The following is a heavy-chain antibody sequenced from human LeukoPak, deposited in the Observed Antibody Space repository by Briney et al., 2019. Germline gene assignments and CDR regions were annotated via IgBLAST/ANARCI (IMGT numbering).Heavy chain of an antibody. J-gene: IGHJ4*02. CDR2: VNPKSGGT. D-gene: IGHD3-22*01. CDR3: ARVTTGTYYDY. CDR1: GYTFTVYY. Sequence: ASVKVSCKASGYTFTVYYMHWVRQAPGQGFEWMGWVNPKSGGTNYAQKFQGRVTMTRDTSITTAYMELSRLTSDDTAVYYCARVTTGTYYDYWGQGTLVTASS. V-gene: IGHV1-2*02.